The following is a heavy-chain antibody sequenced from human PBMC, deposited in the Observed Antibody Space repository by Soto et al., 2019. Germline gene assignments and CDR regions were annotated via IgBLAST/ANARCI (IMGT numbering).Heavy chain of an antibody. J-gene: IGHJ6*02. CDR2: IYPGDSDT. V-gene: IGHV5-51*01. D-gene: IGHD3-22*01. CDR3: ASGTHYYDSSGYYGMDV. CDR1: GYSFISYW. Sequence: PGESLKISCKCSGYSFISYWIGWVRQMTGKGLEWMGIIYPGDSDTRYSPSFQGQVTISADKSISTAHLQWSSLKASDTAMYYCASGTHYYDSSGYYGMDVWGQGTTVTVSS.